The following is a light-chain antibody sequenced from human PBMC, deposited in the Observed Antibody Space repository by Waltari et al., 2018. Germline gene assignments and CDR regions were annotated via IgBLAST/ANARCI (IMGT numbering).Light chain of an antibody. Sequence: DIVMTQSPATLSVSPGEGATLSCRASQSVGGSLAWYQQKPGPAPRLLIYGASTSATAIAARFSGSGSGTEFTPTISSLQSEDFAVYYCQQYINYYTLGQGTKLEIK. CDR3: QQYINYYT. CDR1: QSVGGS. CDR2: GAS. V-gene: IGKV3-15*01. J-gene: IGKJ2*01.